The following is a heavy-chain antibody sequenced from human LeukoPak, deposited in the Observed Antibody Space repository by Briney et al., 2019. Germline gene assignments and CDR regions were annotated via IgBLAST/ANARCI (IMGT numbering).Heavy chain of an antibody. J-gene: IGHJ4*02. CDR3: ARDYNGDYYFDY. CDR1: GGSISSGSYY. D-gene: IGHD4-17*01. V-gene: IGHV4-61*10. CDR2: IYYSGST. Sequence: SQTLSLTCTVSGGSISSGSYYWSWIRQPAGKGLEWIGYIYYSGSTNYTPSLKRRVTISVDTSKNQFSLKLSSVTAADTAVYYCARDYNGDYYFDYWGQGTLVTVSS.